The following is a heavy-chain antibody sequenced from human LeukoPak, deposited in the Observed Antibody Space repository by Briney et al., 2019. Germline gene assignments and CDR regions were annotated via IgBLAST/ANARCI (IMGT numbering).Heavy chain of an antibody. CDR2: ISYDGSNK. V-gene: IGHV3-30*18. D-gene: IGHD6-13*01. CDR3: AKDLSPTSSSWYRVLYYGMDV. CDR1: GFTFSSYG. J-gene: IGHJ6*02. Sequence: GGSLRLSCAASGFTFSSYGMPWARQAPGKGLEWVAVISYDGSNKYYADSVKGRFTISRDNSKNTLYLQMNSLRAEDTAVYYCAKDLSPTSSSWYRVLYYGMDVWGQGTTVTVSS.